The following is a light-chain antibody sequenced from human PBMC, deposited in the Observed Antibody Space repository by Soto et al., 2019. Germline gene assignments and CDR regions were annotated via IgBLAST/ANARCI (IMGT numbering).Light chain of an antibody. CDR2: DVS. Sequence: QSVLTQPASVSGSPGQSITISCTGTSSDVGGYNYVSWYQQHPGKAPKLMIYDVSNRPSGVPYRVSGSKSGNTASLNIPGLQAEDEADYYCSSYTSSSTLVFGGGTKLTVL. J-gene: IGLJ2*01. CDR3: SSYTSSSTLV. CDR1: SSDVGGYNY. V-gene: IGLV2-14*01.